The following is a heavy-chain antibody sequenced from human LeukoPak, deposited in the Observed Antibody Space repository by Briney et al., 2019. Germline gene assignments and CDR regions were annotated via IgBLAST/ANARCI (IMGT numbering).Heavy chain of an antibody. CDR1: GFTFSSFA. J-gene: IGHJ4*02. CDR2: IVGSGDST. CDR3: ANTYSSSWYPLFDS. V-gene: IGHV3-23*01. D-gene: IGHD6-13*01. Sequence: PGGSLRLSCAASGFTFSSFAMSWVCQAPGKGLEWVSTIVGSGDSTYYADSVKGRFTISRDNSKNTLYLQMNSLRAEDTAVYYCANTYSSSWYPLFDSWGQGTLVTVSS.